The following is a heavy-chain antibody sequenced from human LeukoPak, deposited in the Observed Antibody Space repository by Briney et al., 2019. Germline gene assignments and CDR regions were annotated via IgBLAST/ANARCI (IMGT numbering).Heavy chain of an antibody. J-gene: IGHJ4*02. Sequence: SETLSLTCTVSGGSISSYYWSWIRQPPGKGLEWIGYVYHSGSTNYNPSLKSRVTISVDTSKNQFSLKLSSVTAADTAVYYCARHRMATWYFDYWGQGTLVTVSS. V-gene: IGHV4-59*08. CDR2: VYHSGST. CDR3: ARHRMATWYFDY. CDR1: GGSISSYY. D-gene: IGHD5-24*01.